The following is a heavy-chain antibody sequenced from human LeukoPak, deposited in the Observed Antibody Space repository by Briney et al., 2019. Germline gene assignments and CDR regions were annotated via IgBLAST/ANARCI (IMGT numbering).Heavy chain of an antibody. J-gene: IGHJ5*02. CDR3: ARVGPDYFDYNWFDP. CDR1: GGSFSGYY. Sequence: ETLSLTCAVYGGSFSGYYWSWIRQPPGKGLEWIREINHSGSTNYNPSLKSRVTISVDTSKNQFSLKLSSVTAADTAVYYCARVGPDYFDYNWFDPWGQGTLVTVSS. V-gene: IGHV4-34*01. D-gene: IGHD2/OR15-2a*01. CDR2: INHSGST.